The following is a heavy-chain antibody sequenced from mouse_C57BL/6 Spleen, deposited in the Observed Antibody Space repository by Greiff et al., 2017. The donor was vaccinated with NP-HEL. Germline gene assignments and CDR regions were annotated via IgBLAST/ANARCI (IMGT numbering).Heavy chain of an antibody. D-gene: IGHD2-5*01. Sequence: VQLQQPGAELVRPGSSVKLSCKASGYTFTSYWMHWVKQRPIQGLEWIGNIDPSDSETHYTQTFKDKATLTVDKSSSTAYMQLSSLKSEDSAVYYCARVHSNYVGYFDDWGQGTTLTVSS. CDR3: ARVHSNYVGYFDD. J-gene: IGHJ2*01. CDR2: IDPSDSET. CDR1: GYTFTSYW. V-gene: IGHV1-52*01.